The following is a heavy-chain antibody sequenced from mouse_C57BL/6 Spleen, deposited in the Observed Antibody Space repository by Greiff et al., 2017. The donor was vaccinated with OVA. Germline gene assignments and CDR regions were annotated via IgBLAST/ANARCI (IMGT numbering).Heavy chain of an antibody. CDR1: GFTFSSYG. CDR3: ARHEDGY. D-gene: IGHD2-3*01. Sequence: EVQLVESGGDLVKPGGSLKLSCAASGFTFSSYGMSWVRQTPDKRLEWVATISSGGSYTYYPDSVKGRFTISRDNAKNTLNLQMSSLKSEDTAMYYCARHEDGYWGQGTTLTVSS. CDR2: ISSGGSYT. J-gene: IGHJ2*01. V-gene: IGHV5-6*01.